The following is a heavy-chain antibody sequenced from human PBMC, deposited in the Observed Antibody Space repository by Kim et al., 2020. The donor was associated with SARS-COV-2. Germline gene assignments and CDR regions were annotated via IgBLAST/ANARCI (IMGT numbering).Heavy chain of an antibody. CDR1: GFTFSSYG. D-gene: IGHD3-10*01. Sequence: GGSLRLSCAASGFTFSSYGMHWVRQAPGKGLEWVAVISYDGSNKYYADSVKGRFTISRDNSKNTLYLQMNSLRAEDTAVYHCAKSSVKKTMVRGALDYLGQGTLVTVSS. V-gene: IGHV3-30*18. J-gene: IGHJ4*02. CDR3: AKSSVKKTMVRGALDY. CDR2: ISYDGSNK.